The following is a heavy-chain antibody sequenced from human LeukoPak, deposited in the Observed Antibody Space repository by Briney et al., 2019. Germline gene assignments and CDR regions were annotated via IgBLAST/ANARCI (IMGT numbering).Heavy chain of an antibody. Sequence: SETLSLTCTVSGGSINSSSYYWGWIRQPPGKGLEWIGSIYYSGSTYHHPSLKSRVTISVDTSKNQVSLKLTSVTAADTALYYCAREGPHGSGIYYNPLDYWGQGALVIVSS. V-gene: IGHV4-39*02. CDR1: GGSINSSSYY. J-gene: IGHJ4*02. CDR3: AREGPHGSGIYYNPLDY. CDR2: IYYSGST. D-gene: IGHD3-10*01.